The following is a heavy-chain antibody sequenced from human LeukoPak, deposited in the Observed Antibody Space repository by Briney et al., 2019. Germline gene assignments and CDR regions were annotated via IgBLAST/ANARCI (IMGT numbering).Heavy chain of an antibody. J-gene: IGHJ4*02. CDR1: GFTFSSYE. CDR3: ARDGYNPDY. Sequence: GGSLRLXCAASGFTFSSYEMNWVRQAPGKGLEWVSYISSSGSTIYYADSVKGRFTISRDNAKNSLYLQMNSLRAEDTAVYYCARDGYNPDYWGQGTLVTVSS. CDR2: ISSSGSTI. V-gene: IGHV3-48*03. D-gene: IGHD5-24*01.